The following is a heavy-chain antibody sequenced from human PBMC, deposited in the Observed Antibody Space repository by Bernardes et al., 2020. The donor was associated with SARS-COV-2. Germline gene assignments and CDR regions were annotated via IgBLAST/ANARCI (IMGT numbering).Heavy chain of an antibody. CDR1: GGAFMGYS. V-gene: IGHV4-34*01. J-gene: IGHJ6*02. CDR2: INRSGNT. CDR3: ARDAQTPYGSGTTYYYYGMDV. D-gene: IGHD3-10*01. Sequence: SETLSLTCAVYGGAFMGYSWTWIRQPPGKGLEWIGEINRSGNTNYNPSLKSRVTISVDTSKNQFSLRLYSVTGADTAVYYCARDAQTPYGSGTTYYYYGMDVWGQGTTVTVSS.